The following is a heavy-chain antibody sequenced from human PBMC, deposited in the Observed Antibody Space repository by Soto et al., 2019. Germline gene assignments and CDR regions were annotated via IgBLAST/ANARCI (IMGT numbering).Heavy chain of an antibody. CDR1: GYTFTSYG. D-gene: IGHD3-22*01. CDR2: ISAYNGNT. Sequence: GASVKVSCKASGYTFTSYGISWVRQAPGQGLEWMGWISAYNGNTNYAQKLQGRVNMTTDTSTSTAYMELRSLRSDDTAVYYCARAGHYYDSSGYYLLDAFYXWGQVTIVTVS. CDR3: ARAGHYYDSSGYYLLDAFYX. V-gene: IGHV1-18*04. J-gene: IGHJ3*02.